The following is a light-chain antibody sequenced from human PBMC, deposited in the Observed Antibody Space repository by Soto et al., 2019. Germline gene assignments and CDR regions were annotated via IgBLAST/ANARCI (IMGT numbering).Light chain of an antibody. CDR3: QQYGRSPLT. J-gene: IGKJ1*01. CDR1: QSVSSSS. V-gene: IGKV3-20*01. CDR2: ATS. Sequence: EIVLTQSPDTLSLSPGERATLSCMASQSVSSSSVAWYQQKPGQAPRLLIYATSYRATDIPVRFSAGGAGTDFTLTISSLEPEDFAVYYCQQYGRSPLTFGQGTKVDIK.